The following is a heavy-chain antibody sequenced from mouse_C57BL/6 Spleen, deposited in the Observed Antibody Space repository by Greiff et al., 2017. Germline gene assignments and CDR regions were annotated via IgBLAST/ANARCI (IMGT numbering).Heavy chain of an antibody. J-gene: IGHJ2*01. V-gene: IGHV1-31*01. Sequence: EVKLMESGPGLVKPGASVKISCKSSDYSFTGYYMPWVKQSPGTILDWIGYIYTYTGVSSSNQNFKGKATLTVDKSSSTAYLEFRSLTSEDSAVNYCATGLPLGPWGQGTTLTVSS. CDR3: ATGLPLGP. CDR1: DYSFTGYY. CDR2: IYTYTGVS.